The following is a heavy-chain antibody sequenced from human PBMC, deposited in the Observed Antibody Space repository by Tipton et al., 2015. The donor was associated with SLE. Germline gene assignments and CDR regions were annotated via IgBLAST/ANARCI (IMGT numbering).Heavy chain of an antibody. CDR2: INYSGIT. Sequence: TLSLTCSVSGGSISSSSYSWGWIRQPPGKGLEWIGEINYSGITNYNPSLKSRVTMSVDTSKIQISLNLTSVTAADTAVYYCARARLGYTYGSAFDIWGQGTVVTVSS. D-gene: IGHD5-18*01. CDR3: ARARLGYTYGSAFDI. CDR1: GGSISSSSYS. J-gene: IGHJ3*02. V-gene: IGHV4-39*07.